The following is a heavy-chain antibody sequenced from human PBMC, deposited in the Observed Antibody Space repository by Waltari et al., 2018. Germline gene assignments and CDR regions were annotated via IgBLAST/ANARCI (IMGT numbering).Heavy chain of an antibody. CDR1: GYSISSGYY. D-gene: IGHD1-20*01. J-gene: IGHJ4*02. CDR2: IYHSGIT. Sequence: QVQLQESGPGLVKPSETLSLTCAVSGYSISSGYYWGWIRQPPGKGLEWIGSIYHSGITYYNPSLKSRGTISVDTSKNQFSLKLSSVTAADTAVYYCARDRFNNWNGADYWGQGTLVTVSS. CDR3: ARDRFNNWNGADY. V-gene: IGHV4-38-2*02.